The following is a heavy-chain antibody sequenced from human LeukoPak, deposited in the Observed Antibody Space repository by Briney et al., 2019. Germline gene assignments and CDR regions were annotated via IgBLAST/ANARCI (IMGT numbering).Heavy chain of an antibody. V-gene: IGHV1-69*13. J-gene: IGHJ4*02. CDR2: IIPIFGTA. Sequence: ASVKVSCKASGGTFSSYAISWVRQAPGQGLEWMGGIIPIFGTANYAQKFQGRVTITADESTSTAYMELSSLRSEDTAVYYCARSATYSYGYQQPFDYWGQGTLVTVSS. D-gene: IGHD5-18*01. CDR3: ARSATYSYGYQQPFDY. CDR1: GGTFSSYA.